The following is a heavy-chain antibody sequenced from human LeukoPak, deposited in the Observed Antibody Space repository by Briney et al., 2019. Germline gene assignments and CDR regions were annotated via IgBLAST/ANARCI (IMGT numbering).Heavy chain of an antibody. CDR1: GFTFSSYA. D-gene: IGHD3-22*01. CDR3: AKEKDSSSFPVGYFDY. Sequence: GGSLRLSCAASGFTFSSYAMTWARQAPGKGLEGVSGISGSGGSTYYTESVKGRFTISRDNSKNTLYLQMNNLRAEDTALYFCAKEKDSSSFPVGYFDYWGQGTLVTVSS. J-gene: IGHJ4*02. V-gene: IGHV3-23*01. CDR2: ISGSGGST.